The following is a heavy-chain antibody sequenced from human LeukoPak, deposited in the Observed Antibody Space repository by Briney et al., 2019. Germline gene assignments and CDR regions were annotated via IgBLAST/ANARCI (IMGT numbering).Heavy chain of an antibody. CDR3: VRAKYYYGSGSPHFDY. CDR2: IYHSGST. CDR1: GGSISSGGYS. Sequence: SQTLSLTCAVSGGSISSGGYSWSWTRQPPGKGLEWIGYIYHSGSTYYNPSLKSRVTISVDRSKNQFSLKLSSVTAADTAVYYCVRAKYYYGSGSPHFDYWGQGTLVTVSS. V-gene: IGHV4-30-2*01. J-gene: IGHJ4*02. D-gene: IGHD3-10*01.